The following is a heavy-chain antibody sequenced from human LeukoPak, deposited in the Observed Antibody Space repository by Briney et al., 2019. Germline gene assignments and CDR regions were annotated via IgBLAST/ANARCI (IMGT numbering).Heavy chain of an antibody. J-gene: IGHJ4*02. V-gene: IGHV4-39*07. CDR2: INHSGST. CDR1: GDSIYNSDYY. D-gene: IGHD3-22*01. Sequence: PSETLSLTCTVSGDSIYNSDYYWGWIRQPPGKGLEWIGEINHSGSTNYNPSLKSRVTISVKTSKNRFSLKLSSVTAADTAVYYCARVTGYMIEDYFDYWGQGTLVTVSS. CDR3: ARVTGYMIEDYFDY.